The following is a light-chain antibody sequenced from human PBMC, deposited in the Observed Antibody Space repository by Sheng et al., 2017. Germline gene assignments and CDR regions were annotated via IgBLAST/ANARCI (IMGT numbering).Light chain of an antibody. J-gene: IGLJ2*01. CDR1: TSDVGGYNF. Sequence: QSALTQPASVSGSPVQSITISCTGTTSDVGGYNFVSWYQQHPGKAPKLIIFDVSHRPSGISNRFSGSKSGNTASLTISGLRTEDEADYYCNSYTGTIWVFGGGTKLTVL. CDR2: DVS. V-gene: IGLV2-14*03. CDR3: NSYTGTIWV.